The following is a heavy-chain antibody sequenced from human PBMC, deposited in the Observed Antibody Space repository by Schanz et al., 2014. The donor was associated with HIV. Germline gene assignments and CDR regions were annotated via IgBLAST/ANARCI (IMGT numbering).Heavy chain of an antibody. CDR2: IWYDGTNK. CDR3: ARAGLHDYGDSGLDY. V-gene: IGHV3-33*01. J-gene: IGHJ4*02. Sequence: QVQLVESGGGVVQPGKSLRLTCAASGFTFSNYGMHWVRQAPGKGLEWVAVIWYDGTNKYYADSVKGRFTISRDNSRKTLYLQMNSLRVEDTAVYYCARAGLHDYGDSGLDYWGQGTLVTVSS. D-gene: IGHD4-17*01. CDR1: GFTFSNYG.